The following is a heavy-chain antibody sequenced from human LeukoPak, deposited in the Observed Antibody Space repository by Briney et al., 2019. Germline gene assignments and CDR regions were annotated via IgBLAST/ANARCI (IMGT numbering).Heavy chain of an antibody. J-gene: IGHJ4*02. CDR1: GFTFSSYG. V-gene: IGHV3-23*01. CDR3: AAGSSGTYYYFDY. CDR2: ISGSGGST. Sequence: GGSLRLSCAASGFTFSSYGMSWVRQAPGKGLEWVSAISGSGGSTYYADSVKGRFTISRDNAKNSLYLQMNSLRAEDMAVYYCAAGSSGTYYYFDYWGQGTLVTVSS. D-gene: IGHD6-19*01.